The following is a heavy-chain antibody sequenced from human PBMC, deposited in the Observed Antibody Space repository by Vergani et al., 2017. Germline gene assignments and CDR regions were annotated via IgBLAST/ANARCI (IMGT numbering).Heavy chain of an antibody. Sequence: QVQLVESGGGLVKPGGSLRLSCAASGFTFSDYYMSWIRQAPGKGLEWVAVISYDGSNKYYADSVKGRFTISRDNSKNTLYLQMNSLRAEDTAVYYCAKTYYDSSGYLDPWGQGTLVTVSS. V-gene: IGHV3-30*18. CDR3: AKTYYDSSGYLDP. CDR2: ISYDGSNK. D-gene: IGHD3-22*01. CDR1: GFTFSDYY. J-gene: IGHJ5*02.